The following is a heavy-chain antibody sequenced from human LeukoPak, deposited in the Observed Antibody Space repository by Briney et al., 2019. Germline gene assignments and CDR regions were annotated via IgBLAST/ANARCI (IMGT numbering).Heavy chain of an antibody. V-gene: IGHV3-48*01. CDR2: ISSSSSTI. D-gene: IGHD4-17*01. CDR1: GFTFSSYS. J-gene: IGHJ4*02. CDR3: ANSYTVTTSPFDY. Sequence: PGGSLRLSCAASGFTFSSYSMNWVRQAPGKGLEWVSYISSSSSTIYYADSVKGRFTISRDNSKNTLYLQMNSLRAEDTAVYFCANSYTVTTSPFDYWGQGTLVSVSS.